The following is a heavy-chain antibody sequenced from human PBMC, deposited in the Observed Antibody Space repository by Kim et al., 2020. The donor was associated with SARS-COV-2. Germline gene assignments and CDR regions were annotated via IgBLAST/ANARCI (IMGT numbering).Heavy chain of an antibody. CDR2: IYYSGTT. Sequence: SETLSLTCTVSGGSISSSSYYWGWIRQPPGKGLEWIGSIYYSGTTYYNPSLKSRVTISVDTSKNQFSLKLSSVTAADTAVYYCARRTLSGSNPAWFQYWGQATLFTVSS. CDR1: GGSISSSSYY. D-gene: IGHD1-26*01. CDR3: ARRTLSGSNPAWFQY. J-gene: IGHJ1*01. V-gene: IGHV4-39*01.